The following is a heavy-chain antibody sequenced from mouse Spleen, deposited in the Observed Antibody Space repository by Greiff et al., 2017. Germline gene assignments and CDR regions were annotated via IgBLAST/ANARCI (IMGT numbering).Heavy chain of an antibody. D-gene: IGHD1-1*02. Sequence: QVQLQQSGPELVKPGASVKISCKASGYAFSSSWMNWVKQRPGKGLEWIGRIYPGDGDTNYNGKFKGKATLTADKSSSTAYMQLSSLTSEDSAVYYCAILWPKRGVMDYWGQGTSVTVSS. CDR3: AILWPKRGVMDY. J-gene: IGHJ4*01. CDR2: IYPGDGDT. CDR1: GYAFSSSW. V-gene: IGHV1-82*01.